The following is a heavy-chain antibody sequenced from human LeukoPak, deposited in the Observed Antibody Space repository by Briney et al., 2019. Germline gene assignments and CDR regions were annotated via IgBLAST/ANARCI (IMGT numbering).Heavy chain of an antibody. D-gene: IGHD3-22*01. Sequence: GASVKVSCKASGYTFTSYDINWVRQATGQGLEWMGWMNPNSGNTGYAQKFQGRVTMTEDTSTDTAYMELSSLRSEDTAVYYCATQSKTRSYYYDSSGYYPKNFDYWGQGTLVTVSS. CDR3: ATQSKTRSYYYDSSGYYPKNFDY. CDR2: MNPNSGNT. J-gene: IGHJ4*02. V-gene: IGHV1-8*01. CDR1: GYTFTSYD.